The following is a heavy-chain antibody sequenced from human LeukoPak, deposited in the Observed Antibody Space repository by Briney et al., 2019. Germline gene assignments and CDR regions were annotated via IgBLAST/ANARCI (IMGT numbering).Heavy chain of an antibody. D-gene: IGHD5-24*01. Sequence: GGSLRLSCAASGFTFSDYYMSWIRQAPGKGLEWVCGISNSGESPYYADSVEGRFTISRDNSKNTLYLEINSLRAEDTAVYYCAKKTRDGYNPFDYLGQGTLVTVSS. CDR1: GFTFSDYY. J-gene: IGHJ4*02. CDR3: AKKTRDGYNPFDY. V-gene: IGHV3-23*01. CDR2: ISNSGESP.